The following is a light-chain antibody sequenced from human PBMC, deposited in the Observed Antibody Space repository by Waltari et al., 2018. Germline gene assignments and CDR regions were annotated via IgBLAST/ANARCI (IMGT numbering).Light chain of an antibody. CDR1: SSDVGAYNC. Sequence: QSALTQPPSASGSPGQSVTISCTGTSSDVGAYNCVSWYQQHPGKAPKLMIYDVSKRPSGVPDRFSGSKSGNTASLTVSGLQAGDEADYYCSSYAGSNNVFGTGTKVTVL. J-gene: IGLJ1*01. CDR3: SSYAGSNNV. CDR2: DVS. V-gene: IGLV2-8*01.